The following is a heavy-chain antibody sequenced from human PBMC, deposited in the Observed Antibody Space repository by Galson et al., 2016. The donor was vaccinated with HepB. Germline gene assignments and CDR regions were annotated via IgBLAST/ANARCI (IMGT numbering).Heavy chain of an antibody. J-gene: IGHJ4*02. V-gene: IGHV3-7*01. CDR2: IKQDGSEK. Sequence: SLRLSCAASGFTFTSYWMSWVRQAPGKGLEWVANIKQDGSEKFYVDSVKGRFTISRDSAKNSLFLQMNSLRAEDTAIYYCTRDQHRYFDTGGFDYWGRGTLVTVSS. CDR1: GFTFTSYW. D-gene: IGHD5-18*01. CDR3: TRDQHRYFDTGGFDY.